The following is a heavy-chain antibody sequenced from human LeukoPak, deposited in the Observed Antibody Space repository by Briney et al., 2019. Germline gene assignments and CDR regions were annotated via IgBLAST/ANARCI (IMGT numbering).Heavy chain of an antibody. Sequence: GGSLRLSCEVSGFTFDSFGLSWVRQAPGKGPEWIAYISGSSVAIYYADSVKGRFTISRDNAKNSLSLQMNSLRAEDTAVYYCARDLRQVLWGFLDYWGQGTLVTVSS. CDR2: ISGSSVAI. CDR1: GFTFDSFG. J-gene: IGHJ4*02. CDR3: ARDLRQVLWGFLDY. V-gene: IGHV3-48*01. D-gene: IGHD3-16*01.